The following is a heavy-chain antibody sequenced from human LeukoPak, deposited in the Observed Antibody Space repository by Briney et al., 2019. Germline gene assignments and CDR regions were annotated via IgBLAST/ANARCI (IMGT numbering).Heavy chain of an antibody. V-gene: IGHV3-21*01. D-gene: IGHD6-13*01. CDR1: GFTFSSYS. J-gene: IGHJ4*02. CDR2: ISSSSSYI. CDR3: ARKSIAAAGYFDY. Sequence: GGSLRLSCAASGFTFSSYSMNWVRQAPGKGLEWVSSISSSSSYIYYADSVKGRFTISRDNAKNSLYLQMNSLRAEGTAVYYCARKSIAAAGYFDYWGQGTLVTVSS.